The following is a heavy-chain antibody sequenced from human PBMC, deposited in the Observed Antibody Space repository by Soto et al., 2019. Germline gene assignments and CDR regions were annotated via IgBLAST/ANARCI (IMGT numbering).Heavy chain of an antibody. CDR2: VYHSGHT. V-gene: IGHV4-4*02. CDR3: ARSRYFDWLPLDS. Sequence: QVQLQESGPGLVKPSGTLSLPCAVSGGSISTSNWWAWVLQSPGKGLEWLGEVYHSGHTNYHPSLKSRVPVSVDYPKNQFSLKLTSVTAADTAVYFCARSRYFDWLPLDSWGQGTLVTVSS. D-gene: IGHD3-9*01. J-gene: IGHJ4*02. CDR1: GGSISTSNW.